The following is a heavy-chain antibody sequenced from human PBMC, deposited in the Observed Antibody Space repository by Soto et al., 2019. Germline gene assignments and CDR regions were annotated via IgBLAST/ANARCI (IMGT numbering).Heavy chain of an antibody. CDR2: ISTTSTYI. D-gene: IGHD6-13*01. V-gene: IGHV3-21*01. CDR1: GFTFSSYS. CDR3: ARLGAAAGLYYFDY. Sequence: GGSLRLSCAASGFTFSSYSMYWVRQAPGKGLEWVSSISTTSTYIYYADSVKGRYTISRDNAKSSLYLQMNSLRAVDTAVYYCARLGAAAGLYYFDYWGQGTLVTVSS. J-gene: IGHJ4*02.